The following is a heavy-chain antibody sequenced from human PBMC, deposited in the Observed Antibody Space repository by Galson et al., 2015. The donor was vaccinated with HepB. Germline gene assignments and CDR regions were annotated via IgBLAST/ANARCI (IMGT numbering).Heavy chain of an antibody. Sequence: SVKVSCKASGYTFTSYYMHWVRQAPGQGLEWMGIINPSGGSTSYAQKLQGRVTMTRDTSTSTVYMELSSLISEDTAVYYCASALSWFGELYYWGQGTLVTVSS. J-gene: IGHJ4*02. CDR3: ASALSWFGELYY. CDR1: GYTFTSYY. D-gene: IGHD3-10*01. V-gene: IGHV1-46*04. CDR2: INPSGGST.